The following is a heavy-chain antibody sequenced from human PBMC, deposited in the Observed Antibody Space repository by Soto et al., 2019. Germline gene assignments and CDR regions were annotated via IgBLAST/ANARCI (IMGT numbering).Heavy chain of an antibody. CDR2: INWNGGST. D-gene: IGHD3-3*01. Sequence: GGSLRLSCAAAGFTFDDYGMSRVRQAPGKGLEWVSGINWNGGSTGYADSVKGRFTISRDNAKNSLYLQMNSLRAEDTALYHCARAWSGYYLFDYWGQGTLVTVSS. CDR1: GFTFDDYG. CDR3: ARAWSGYYLFDY. V-gene: IGHV3-20*01. J-gene: IGHJ4*02.